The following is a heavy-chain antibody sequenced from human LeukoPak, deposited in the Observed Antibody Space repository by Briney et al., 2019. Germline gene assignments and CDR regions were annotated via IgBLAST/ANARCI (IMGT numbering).Heavy chain of an antibody. D-gene: IGHD3-10*02. CDR2: ISSSNSYI. Sequence: GGSLRLSCVVSGFTFSSYSMNWVRQAPGKGLEWVSSISSSNSYIYYADSVKGRFTIARDNAKNSLYLQMNSLRAEDTAVYYCAELGITMIGGVWGKGTTVTISS. CDR1: GFTFSSYS. CDR3: AELGITMIGGV. V-gene: IGHV3-21*01. J-gene: IGHJ6*04.